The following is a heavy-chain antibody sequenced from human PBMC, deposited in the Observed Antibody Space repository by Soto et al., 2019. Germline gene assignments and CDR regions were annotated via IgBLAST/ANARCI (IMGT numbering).Heavy chain of an antibody. J-gene: IGHJ6*03. CDR1: GGSVRGYY. Sequence: QVQLHQWGAGLLKPSETLSLTCAVHGGSVRGYYWTWIRQSPEKGLEWIGEINHSGTTNYSPSLKTRVTISVDMSKNQFSLILSSVTAADTAVYYCARGGEYQLLLRDYYYFNMDVWGTGTTVTVS. V-gene: IGHV4-34*01. CDR2: INHSGTT. CDR3: ARGGEYQLLLRDYYYFNMDV. D-gene: IGHD2-2*01.